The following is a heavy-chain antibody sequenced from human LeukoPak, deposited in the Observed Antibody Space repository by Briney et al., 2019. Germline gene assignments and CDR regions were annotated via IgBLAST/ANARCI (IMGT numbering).Heavy chain of an antibody. Sequence: GGSLRLSCAASGFTLSSYAMHWVRQAPGKGLEWVALISYDGSNKYYADSVKGRFTISRDNSKNTLYLQMNSLRAEDTAVYYCARGYCSGGSCYDYWGQGTLVTVSS. D-gene: IGHD2-15*01. J-gene: IGHJ4*02. CDR3: ARGYCSGGSCYDY. V-gene: IGHV3-30-3*01. CDR2: ISYDGSNK. CDR1: GFTLSSYA.